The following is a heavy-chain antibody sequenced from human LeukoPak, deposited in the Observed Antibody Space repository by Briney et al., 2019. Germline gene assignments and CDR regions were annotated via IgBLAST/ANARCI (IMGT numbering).Heavy chain of an antibody. Sequence: GGSLRLSCVASGFTFRIYSMNWVRQAPGKGLEWVASMSSSSSFITYADSIKGRFTISRDNAKNSLYLQMNSLIAEDTAVYSFVKNRQSSSSDFDYWGQGTLVTVSS. CDR2: MSSSSSFI. CDR1: GFTFRIYS. D-gene: IGHD6-6*01. J-gene: IGHJ4*02. CDR3: VKNRQSSSSDFDY. V-gene: IGHV3-21*06.